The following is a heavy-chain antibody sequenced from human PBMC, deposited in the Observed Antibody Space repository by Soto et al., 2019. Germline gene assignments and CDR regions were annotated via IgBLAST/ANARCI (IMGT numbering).Heavy chain of an antibody. CDR3: ARVRDCSGGSYYLPPYYGMDV. Sequence: QVQLVQSGAEVKKPGSSVKVSCKASGGTFSSYAISWVRLAPGQGLEWMGGIIPIFGTANYAQKFQGRVTITADESTSTAYMELSSLRSEDTAVYYCARVRDCSGGSYYLPPYYGMDVWGQGTTVTVSS. D-gene: IGHD2-15*01. CDR1: GGTFSSYA. CDR2: IIPIFGTA. J-gene: IGHJ6*02. V-gene: IGHV1-69*01.